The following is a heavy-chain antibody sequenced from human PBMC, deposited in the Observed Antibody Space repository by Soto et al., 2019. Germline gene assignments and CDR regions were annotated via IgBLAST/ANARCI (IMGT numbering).Heavy chain of an antibody. CDR2: IDTDGGGT. CDR1: GFTLRSHR. Sequence: EVQLVESGGGLVQPGGSLRVSCAASGFTLRSHRIHWVRQAPGKGLEWVSRIDTDGGGTSYADSVKGRFTISTDNAKNTVYLQMNGLRAEATAVYYCATVFDLWGQGTLVPVSS. CDR3: ATVFDL. V-gene: IGHV3-74*01. J-gene: IGHJ5*02.